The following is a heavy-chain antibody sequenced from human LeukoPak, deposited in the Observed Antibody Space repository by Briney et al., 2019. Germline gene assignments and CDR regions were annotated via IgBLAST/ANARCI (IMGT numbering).Heavy chain of an antibody. CDR3: ASSLHSSGFYYYGMDV. D-gene: IGHD6-19*01. V-gene: IGHV3-53*04. CDR2: IYSGGST. CDR1: GFTVSSNY. J-gene: IGHJ6*02. Sequence: QPGGSLRLSCAASGFTVSSNYMSWVRQAPGKGLEWVSVIYSGGSTYYADSVKGRFTISRHNSKSTLYLQMNSLRAEDTAVYYCASSLHSSGFYYYGMDVWGQGTTVTVSS.